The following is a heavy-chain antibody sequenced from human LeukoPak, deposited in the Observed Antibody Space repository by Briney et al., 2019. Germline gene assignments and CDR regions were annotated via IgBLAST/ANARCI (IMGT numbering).Heavy chain of an antibody. Sequence: GGPLRLSCAASGFTFSGYAMSWVRQAPGKGLEWVSSISASAGTTYYADSVKGRFTISRDNSKNTLDLQMNSLRAEDTAVYYCAKDPASYEYYFDYWGQGTLVTVSS. CDR2: ISASAGTT. V-gene: IGHV3-23*01. D-gene: IGHD5-12*01. CDR1: GFTFSGYA. CDR3: AKDPASYEYYFDY. J-gene: IGHJ4*02.